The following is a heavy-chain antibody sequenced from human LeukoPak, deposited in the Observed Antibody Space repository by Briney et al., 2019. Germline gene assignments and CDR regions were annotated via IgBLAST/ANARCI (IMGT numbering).Heavy chain of an antibody. V-gene: IGHV4-38-2*02. J-gene: IGHJ4*02. D-gene: IGHD3-22*01. CDR1: GYSISSGYF. CDR2: IYNSGST. Sequence: SETLSLTCTVSGYSISSGYFWGWIRQPPGKGLEWIGTIYNSGSTYYNASLESRVTISVDTSKNQFSLKLSSVTAADTAVYYCARHVYSSGSFDYWGQGTLVTVSS. CDR3: ARHVYSSGSFDY.